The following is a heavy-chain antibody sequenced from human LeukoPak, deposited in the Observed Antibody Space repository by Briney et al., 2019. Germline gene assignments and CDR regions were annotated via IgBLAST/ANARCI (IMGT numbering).Heavy chain of an antibody. V-gene: IGHV4-31*03. CDR2: IYYSGST. Sequence: SETLSLTCTVSGGSISSGGYYWSWIRQHPGKGLEWIEYIYYSGSTYYNPSLKSRVTISVYTSKNQFSLKLSSVTAADTAVYYCARGAKRYSSSWYVFDPWGQGTLVTVSS. J-gene: IGHJ5*02. D-gene: IGHD6-13*01. CDR1: GGSISSGGYY. CDR3: ARGAKRYSSSWYVFDP.